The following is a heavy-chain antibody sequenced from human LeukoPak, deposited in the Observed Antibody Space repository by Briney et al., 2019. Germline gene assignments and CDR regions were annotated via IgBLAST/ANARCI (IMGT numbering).Heavy chain of an antibody. CDR1: GFIFSNYW. V-gene: IGHV3-74*01. CDR3: ARFNGYYDSFDY. J-gene: IGHJ4*02. D-gene: IGHD3-22*01. CDR2: INSDETST. Sequence: PGGSLRLSCAASGFIFSNYWMHWVRQAPGKGLVWVSRINSDETSTTYADSVRGRFTLSRDNAKNTLYLQMNSLRDEHTAVYYCARFNGYYDSFDYWGQGTLVTVSS.